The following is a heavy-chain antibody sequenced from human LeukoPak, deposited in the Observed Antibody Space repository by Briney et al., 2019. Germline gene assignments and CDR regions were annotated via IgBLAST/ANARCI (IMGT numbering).Heavy chain of an antibody. CDR2: ISYEGSNK. CDR3: ARSQNGDYHFDY. D-gene: IGHD4-17*01. Sequence: GRSLRLSCAASGFTFSSYAMHWVRQAPGKGLEWVAVISYEGSNKYYADSVKGRFTISRDNSKNTLYLQKNSLRAEDTAVYYCARSQNGDYHFDYWGQGTLVTVSS. V-gene: IGHV3-30-3*01. J-gene: IGHJ4*02. CDR1: GFTFSSYA.